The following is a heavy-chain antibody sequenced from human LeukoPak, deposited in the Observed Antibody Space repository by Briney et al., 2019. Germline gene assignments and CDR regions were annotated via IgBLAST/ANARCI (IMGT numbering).Heavy chain of an antibody. V-gene: IGHV4-4*07. CDR3: ARSARVEPGTGYYFDS. J-gene: IGHJ4*02. D-gene: IGHD2-15*01. CDR1: GGSINGYF. Sequence: SETLSLTCTVSGGSINGYFWSWMRQPAGKGLEWIGRILTNGNTDYNPSLNSRVTMPMDTSRNQFPLKLRSVSAADTAVYYCARSARVEPGTGYYFDSWGRGTLVTVSS. CDR2: ILTNGNT.